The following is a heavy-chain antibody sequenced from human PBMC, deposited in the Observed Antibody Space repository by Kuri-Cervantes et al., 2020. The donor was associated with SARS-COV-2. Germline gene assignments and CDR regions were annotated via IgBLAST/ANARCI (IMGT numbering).Heavy chain of an antibody. V-gene: IGHV3-74*01. CDR1: GFTFSSYE. J-gene: IGHJ4*02. CDR3: ARDLYYDSSGFDY. Sequence: GESLKISCAASGFTFSSYEMNWVRQAPGKGLEWVSRINSDGGSTSYADSVKGRFTISRDDAKNTLYLQMNSLRAEDTAVYYCARDLYYDSSGFDYWGQGTLVTVSS. CDR2: INSDGGST. D-gene: IGHD3-22*01.